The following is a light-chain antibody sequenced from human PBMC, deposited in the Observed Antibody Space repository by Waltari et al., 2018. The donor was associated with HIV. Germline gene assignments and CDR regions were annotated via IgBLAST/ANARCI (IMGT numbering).Light chain of an antibody. CDR3: HVWDRSSDHHV. V-gene: IGLV3-21*02. CDR1: NIGSNM. Sequence: SYVLTQPPSVSVAPGQTARITCGGNNIGSNMVHWYQQKVGQAPVLVVYNARDRPSGIPERFSGSNSGNPATLTISRVEAGDEADYYCHVWDRSSDHHVFGTGTKVTVL. J-gene: IGLJ1*01. CDR2: NAR.